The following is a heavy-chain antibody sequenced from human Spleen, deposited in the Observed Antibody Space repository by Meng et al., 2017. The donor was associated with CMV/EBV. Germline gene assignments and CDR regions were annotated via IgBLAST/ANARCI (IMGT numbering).Heavy chain of an antibody. CDR3: AKERGVYDFWNGNFHGMDA. CDR1: GCSFGTYG. D-gene: IGHD3-3*01. Sequence: GESLKISCAASGCSFGTYGMHWVRQAPDKGLEWVALIWYDGSNAYYADSVKGRFTISRDNSKNTLFLQMNSLRAEDTAIYYCAKERGVYDFWNGNFHGMDAWGQGTTVTVSS. J-gene: IGHJ6*02. V-gene: IGHV3-33*03. CDR2: IWYDGSNA.